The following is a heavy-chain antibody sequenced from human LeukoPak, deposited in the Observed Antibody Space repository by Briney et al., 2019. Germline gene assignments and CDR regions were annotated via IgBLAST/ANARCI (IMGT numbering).Heavy chain of an antibody. Sequence: SETLSLTCTVSGYSISSGYYWAWIRQPPGKGLEWIGSSGSTYYNPSLQSRVTISIDTSKNQFSLKLRFVTAADTAVYYCARVRCSGGSCPYYYYYYYMDVWGKGTTVTVSS. CDR2: SGST. J-gene: IGHJ6*03. V-gene: IGHV4-38-2*02. CDR1: GYSISSGYY. D-gene: IGHD2-15*01. CDR3: ARVRCSGGSCPYYYYYYYMDV.